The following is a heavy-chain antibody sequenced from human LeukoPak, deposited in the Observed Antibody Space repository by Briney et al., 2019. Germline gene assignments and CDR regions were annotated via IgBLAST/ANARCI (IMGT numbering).Heavy chain of an antibody. CDR3: TRDPTAAAAHGYFDY. D-gene: IGHD6-13*01. CDR2: IKSKTDGGTT. V-gene: IGHV3-15*01. J-gene: IGHJ4*02. Sequence: SGGSLRLSCAASGFTFSNAWMSWVRQAPGKGLEWVGRIKSKTDGGTTDYAAPVKGRFTISRDDSKNTLYLQMNSLKTEDTAVYYCTRDPTAAAAHGYFDYWGQGTLVTVSS. CDR1: GFTFSNAW.